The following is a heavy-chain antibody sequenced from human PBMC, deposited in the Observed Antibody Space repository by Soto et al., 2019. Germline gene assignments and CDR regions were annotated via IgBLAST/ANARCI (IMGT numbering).Heavy chain of an antibody. J-gene: IGHJ4*02. Sequence: EVQLLESGGGLVQPGGSLRLSCAASGFTFTYSAMSWVRQAPGKGLEWVSALGATGGSTYYADSVKGRFTISGDNSRSKLFLQMNSLRAEDTAVYYCAKDQWIAAPGILDSWGQGTLVTVSS. V-gene: IGHV3-23*01. CDR3: AKDQWIAAPGILDS. D-gene: IGHD6-13*01. CDR1: GFTFTYSA. CDR2: LGATGGST.